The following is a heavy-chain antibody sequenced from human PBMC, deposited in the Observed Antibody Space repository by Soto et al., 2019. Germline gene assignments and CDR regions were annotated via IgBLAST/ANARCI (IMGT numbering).Heavy chain of an antibody. J-gene: IGHJ4*02. CDR2: ISGSGGST. CDR3: AKNPTFLKADPYFDY. V-gene: IGHV3-23*01. Sequence: GGSLRLSCAASGFTFSSYSMNWVRQAPGKGLEWVSAISGSGGSTYYADSVKGRFTISRDNSKNTLYLQMNSLRAEDTAVYYCAKNPTFLKADPYFDYWGQGTLVTVSS. CDR1: GFTFSSYS.